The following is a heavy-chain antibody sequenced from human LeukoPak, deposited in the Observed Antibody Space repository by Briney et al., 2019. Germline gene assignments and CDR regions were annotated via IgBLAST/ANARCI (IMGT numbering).Heavy chain of an antibody. CDR3: APYNYNWFDP. D-gene: IGHD1-1*01. J-gene: IGHJ5*02. V-gene: IGHV4-39*01. CDR2: IYYSGST. CDR1: GSSISSSSYY. Sequence: SETLSLTCQVSGSSISSSSYYWGWIRQPPGKGLEWIGSIYYSGSTYYNPSLKSRVTISVDTSKNQFSLKLSSVTAADTAVYFCAPYNYNWFDPWGQGTLVTVSS.